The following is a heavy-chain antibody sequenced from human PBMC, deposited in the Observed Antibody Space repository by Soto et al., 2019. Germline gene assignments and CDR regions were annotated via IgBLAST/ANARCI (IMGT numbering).Heavy chain of an antibody. CDR1: GFTFSSYA. J-gene: IGHJ5*02. D-gene: IGHD5-12*01. V-gene: IGHV3-23*01. Sequence: EVQLLESGGGLVQPGGSLRLSCAASGFTFSSYAMSWVRQAPGKGLEWVSAISGSGSRTYYADSVKDRFTISRDNFKNTLYLQMNSLRADDTAVYYCARDRGVARGWFDPWGQGTLVTVSS. CDR2: ISGSGSRT. CDR3: ARDRGVARGWFDP.